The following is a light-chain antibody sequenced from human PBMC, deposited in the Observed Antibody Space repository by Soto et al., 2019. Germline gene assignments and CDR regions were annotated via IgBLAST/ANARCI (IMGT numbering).Light chain of an antibody. CDR2: GIS. V-gene: IGKV3-15*01. CDR3: QQYLGWPLT. Sequence: EIVMTQSPVTLSVSPGERVTLSCRASQSLATNLAWYQQKPGQTPRLVIYGISARASGIPGRCSGSGFGTDFTLTISSLQPEDSAVYYCQQYLGWPLTFGGGTKVEI. CDR1: QSLATN. J-gene: IGKJ4*01.